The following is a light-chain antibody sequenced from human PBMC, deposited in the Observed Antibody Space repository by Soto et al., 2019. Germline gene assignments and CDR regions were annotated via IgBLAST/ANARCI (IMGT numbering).Light chain of an antibody. CDR1: STDVGGYNY. V-gene: IGLV2-14*01. J-gene: IGLJ1*01. CDR3: GSYTSIDTPFV. Sequence: QSVLAQPSSVSGSPGQSITISCTGTSTDVGGYNYVSWYQHHPGKGPKLIIYEVNNRPSGVSDRFSGSKSGNKASLTISNLEAEDESDYYCGSYTSIDTPFVFGTGTKVTVL. CDR2: EVN.